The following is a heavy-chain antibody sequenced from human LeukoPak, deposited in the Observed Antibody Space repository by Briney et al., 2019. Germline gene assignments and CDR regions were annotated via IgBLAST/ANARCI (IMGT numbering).Heavy chain of an antibody. CDR1: GGTFSSYA. J-gene: IGHJ4*02. V-gene: IGHV1-69*13. Sequence: GASVKVSCKASGGTFSSYAISWVRQAPGQGLEWMGGIIPIFGAANYAQKFQGRVTITADESTSIAYMELSSLRSEDTAVYYCARDGAVAGTDGVYWGQGTLVTVSS. D-gene: IGHD6-19*01. CDR3: ARDGAVAGTDGVY. CDR2: IIPIFGAA.